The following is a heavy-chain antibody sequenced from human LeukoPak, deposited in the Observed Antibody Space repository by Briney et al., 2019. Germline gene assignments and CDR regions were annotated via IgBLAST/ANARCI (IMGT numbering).Heavy chain of an antibody. J-gene: IGHJ4*02. D-gene: IGHD5-18*01. Sequence: SVKVSCKASGGTFSSYAISWVRQAPGQGLEWMGRIIPILGIANYAQKFQGRVTITADKSTSTAYMELSSLRSEDTAVYYCARDHSLIQLWLYFDYWGQGTLVTVSS. CDR1: GGTFSSYA. CDR3: ARDHSLIQLWLYFDY. CDR2: IIPILGIA. V-gene: IGHV1-69*04.